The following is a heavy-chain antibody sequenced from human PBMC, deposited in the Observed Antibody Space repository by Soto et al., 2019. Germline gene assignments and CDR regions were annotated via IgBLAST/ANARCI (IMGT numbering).Heavy chain of an antibody. CDR2: ISANNGNT. V-gene: IGHV1-18*01. J-gene: IGHJ4*02. CDR1: GYTFTSHG. D-gene: IGHD2-21*01. Sequence: VASVKVSCKASGYTFTSHGFSWVRQAPGQGLEWMGWISANNGNTNYAQKLQGRVTMTTDTSTSTAYMELRSLRSDDTAVYYCARNSSDLEFDYWGQGTLVTVSS. CDR3: ARNSSDLEFDY.